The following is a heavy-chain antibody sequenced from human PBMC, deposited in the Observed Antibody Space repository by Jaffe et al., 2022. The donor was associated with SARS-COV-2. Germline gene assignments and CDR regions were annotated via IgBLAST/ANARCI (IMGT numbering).Heavy chain of an antibody. Sequence: QVQLVESGGGVVQPGRSLRLSCAASGFTFSSYGMHWVRQAPGKGLEWVAVIWYDGSNKYYADSVKGRFTISRDNSKNTLYLQMNSLRAEDTAVYYCAREYCSGGSCYEYFQHWGQGTLVTVSS. CDR1: GFTFSSYG. CDR3: AREYCSGGSCYEYFQH. D-gene: IGHD2-15*01. J-gene: IGHJ1*01. V-gene: IGHV3-33*01. CDR2: IWYDGSNK.